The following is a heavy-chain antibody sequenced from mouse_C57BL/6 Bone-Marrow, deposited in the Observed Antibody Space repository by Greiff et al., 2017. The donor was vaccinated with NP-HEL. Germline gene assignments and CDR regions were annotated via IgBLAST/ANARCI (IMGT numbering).Heavy chain of an antibody. CDR3: ARCPTLLDYAMDY. D-gene: IGHD2-10*01. V-gene: IGHV1-37*01. CDR2: INPYNGDT. J-gene: IGHJ4*01. CDR1: GYSFTGYF. Sequence: VQLQQSGPELVKPGASVKISCKASGYSFTGYFMNWVKQSHGKSLEWIGRINPYNGDTFYNQKFKGKATLTVDKSSSTAHMELLTLPSADFAVFYCARCPTLLDYAMDYWGQGTSVTVAS.